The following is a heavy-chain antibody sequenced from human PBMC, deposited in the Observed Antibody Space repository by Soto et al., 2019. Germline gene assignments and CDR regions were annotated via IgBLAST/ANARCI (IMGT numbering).Heavy chain of an antibody. CDR3: ARDRLLSPFYY. CDR1: GFTFSSYS. J-gene: IGHJ4*02. V-gene: IGHV3-21*01. D-gene: IGHD2-15*01. Sequence: PXGSLTLSFSAAGFTFSSYSMNWVRQAPGKGLEWVSSISSSSSYIYYADSVKGRFTISRDNAKNSLYLQMNSLRAEDTAVYYCARDRLLSPFYYWGQGTLVTVSS. CDR2: ISSSSSYI.